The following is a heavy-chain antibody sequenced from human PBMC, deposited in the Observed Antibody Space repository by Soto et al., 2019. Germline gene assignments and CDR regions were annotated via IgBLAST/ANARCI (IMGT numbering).Heavy chain of an antibody. CDR3: ARGVGGAYYYYYMDV. CDR1: GYTFTGYD. D-gene: IGHD3-16*01. J-gene: IGHJ6*03. V-gene: IGHV1-8*01. CDR2: MNPNSGNT. Sequence: ASVKLSCKASGYTFTGYDINWVRQATGQGLEWMGWMNPNSGNTGYAQKFQGRVTMTRNTSISTAYMELSSLRSEDTAVYYCARGVGGAYYYYYMDVWGKGTTVTVSS.